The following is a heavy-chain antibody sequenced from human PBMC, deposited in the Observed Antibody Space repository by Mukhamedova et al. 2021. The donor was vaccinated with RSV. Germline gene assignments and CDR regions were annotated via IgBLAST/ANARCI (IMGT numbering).Heavy chain of an antibody. D-gene: IGHD5-12*01. Sequence: GSINPNSGGTNYAQKFQGRVTMTRDTSISTAYMELSRLRSDDTAVYYCARVIRATGYYYYGMDVWGQGTPVTVSS. CDR2: INPNSGGT. CDR3: ARVIRATGYYYYGMDV. J-gene: IGHJ6*02. V-gene: IGHV1-2*02.